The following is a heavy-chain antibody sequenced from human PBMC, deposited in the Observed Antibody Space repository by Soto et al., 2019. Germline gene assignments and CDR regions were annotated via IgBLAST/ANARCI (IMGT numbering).Heavy chain of an antibody. V-gene: IGHV4-4*02. CDR1: GGSISDNW. Sequence: QVQLQESGPGLMQPSGTLSLTCAVSGGSISDNWWCWVRQPPGKGLEWIGEIYHTGNRHYNPALQGRVTISVDKSKNHFSLNLNSVTAADTAVYYCAMHIAVSGTRGFDYWGQGILVTVSS. CDR2: IYHTGNR. CDR3: AMHIAVSGTRGFDY. D-gene: IGHD6-19*01. J-gene: IGHJ4*02.